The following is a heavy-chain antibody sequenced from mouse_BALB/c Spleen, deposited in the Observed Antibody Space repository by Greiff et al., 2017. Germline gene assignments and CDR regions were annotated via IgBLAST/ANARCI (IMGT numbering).Heavy chain of an antibody. CDR1: GFSLTSYG. J-gene: IGHJ3*01. Sequence: QVQLQQSGPGLVQPSQSLSITCTVSGFSLTSYGVHWVRQSPGKGLEWLGVIWSGGSTDYNAAFISRLSISKDNSKSQVFFKMNSLQANDTAIYYCARTAYYRYEGDLAYWGQGTLVTVSA. V-gene: IGHV2-2*02. CDR2: IWSGGST. D-gene: IGHD2-14*01. CDR3: ARTAYYRYEGDLAY.